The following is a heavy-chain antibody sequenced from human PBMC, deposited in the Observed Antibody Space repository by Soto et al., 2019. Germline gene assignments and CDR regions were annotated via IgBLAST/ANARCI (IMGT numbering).Heavy chain of an antibody. V-gene: IGHV3-23*01. J-gene: IGHJ4*02. CDR1: GFTFSSYA. Sequence: EVQLLESGGGLVQPGGSLRLSCAASGFTFSSYAMSWVRQAPGKGLEWVSAISGSGGSTYYADSVKGRFTISRDNSKNTLYLQMNSLRAEDTAVYYWAKDLVREIALPGIAVAGTLSGPSGGYWGQGTLVTVSS. CDR3: AKDLVREIALPGIAVAGTLSGPSGGY. D-gene: IGHD6-19*01. CDR2: ISGSGGST.